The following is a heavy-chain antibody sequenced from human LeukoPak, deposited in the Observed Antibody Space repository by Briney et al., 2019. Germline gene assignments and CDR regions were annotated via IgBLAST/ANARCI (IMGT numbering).Heavy chain of an antibody. D-gene: IGHD2-2*01. V-gene: IGHV3-21*01. CDR2: ISSSSNYI. CDR1: GFTFSSYS. CDR3: ARGGCGSSSCNYGLDV. J-gene: IGHJ6*02. Sequence: GGSLRLSCAASGFTFSSYSMNWVRQAPGKGLEWVSSISSSSNYIYYADSVRGRFTISRDNAKNSLYLQMSSLRAEDTAVYYCARGGCGSSSCNYGLDVWGHGTTVTVSS.